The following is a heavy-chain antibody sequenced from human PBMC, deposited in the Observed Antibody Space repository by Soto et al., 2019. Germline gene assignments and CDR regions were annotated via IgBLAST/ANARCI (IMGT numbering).Heavy chain of an antibody. D-gene: IGHD1-26*01. CDR1: GFTFSSYA. V-gene: IGHV3-30-3*01. CDR3: ARDVGRWLNNWFDP. J-gene: IGHJ5*02. Sequence: GGSLRLSCAASGFTFSSYAMHWVRQAPGKGLEWVAAISYDGSNKYHADSVKGRFSISRDSSENTLYLQMNSLRAEDTAVYYCARDVGRWLNNWFDPWGQGTLVTVSS. CDR2: ISYDGSNK.